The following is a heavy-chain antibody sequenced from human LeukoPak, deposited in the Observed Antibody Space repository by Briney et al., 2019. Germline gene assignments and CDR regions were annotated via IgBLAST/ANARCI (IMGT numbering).Heavy chain of an antibody. CDR3: AREGGGSYSYFDY. Sequence: GASVKVSCKASGYTFTGYYMHWVRQAPGQGLEWMGWINPNSGGTNYAQNFQGRVTMTRDTSISTAYMELSRLRSDDTAVYYCAREGGGSYSYFDYWGQGTLVTVSS. CDR2: INPNSGGT. J-gene: IGHJ4*02. V-gene: IGHV1-2*02. CDR1: GYTFTGYY. D-gene: IGHD1-26*01.